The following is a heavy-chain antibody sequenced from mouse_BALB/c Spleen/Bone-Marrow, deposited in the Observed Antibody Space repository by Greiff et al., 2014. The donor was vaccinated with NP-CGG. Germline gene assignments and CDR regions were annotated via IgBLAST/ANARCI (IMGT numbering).Heavy chain of an antibody. V-gene: IGHV14-3*02. CDR3: TRGGNYGWFAY. CDR2: IDPANGNS. J-gene: IGHJ3*01. CDR1: GFNIKDIY. D-gene: IGHD2-1*01. Sequence: VQLQQSGAELVKPGASVKLSCTASGFNIKDIYMHWVKERPEQGLEWIGRIDPANGNSIYDPKFQDKATLTADTSSNTACLQLSSLTSEDTAVYYCTRGGNYGWFAYWGQGTLVTVSA.